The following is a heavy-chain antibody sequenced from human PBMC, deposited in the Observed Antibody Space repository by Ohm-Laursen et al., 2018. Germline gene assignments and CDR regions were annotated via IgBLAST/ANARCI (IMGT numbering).Heavy chain of an antibody. V-gene: IGHV1-2*02. CDR1: GYTFTGYY. CDR2: INPNSGGT. CDR3: ARPGSGTYYYYYGMDV. J-gene: IGHJ6*02. D-gene: IGHD3-3*01. Sequence: ASVKVSCKASGYTFTGYYMHWVRQAPGQGLEWMGWINPNSGGTNYAQKFQGRVTMTRDTSISTAYIELSRLRSDDTAVYYCARPGSGTYYYYYGMDVWGQGTTVTVSS.